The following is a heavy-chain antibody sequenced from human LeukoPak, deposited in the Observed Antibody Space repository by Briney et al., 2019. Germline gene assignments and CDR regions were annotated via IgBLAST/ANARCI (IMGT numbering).Heavy chain of an antibody. CDR2: INAYNGNT. V-gene: IGHV1-18*01. Sequence: SVKVSCKASGYTFSSYGFSWVRQAPGQGLEWMGWINAYNGNTNYAQNLQGRVTMTTDTSTSTAYMELRSLRSDDTAVYYCARRQGTTLNFDYWGQGTLVTVSS. CDR3: ARRQGTTLNFDY. CDR1: GYTFSSYG. J-gene: IGHJ4*02. D-gene: IGHD1-1*01.